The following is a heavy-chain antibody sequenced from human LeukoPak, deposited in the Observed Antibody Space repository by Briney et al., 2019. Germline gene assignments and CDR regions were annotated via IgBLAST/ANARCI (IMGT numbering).Heavy chain of an antibody. CDR2: IYSGGSR. CDR1: GFTVSSNY. V-gene: IGHV3-66*02. D-gene: IGHD3-22*01. Sequence: GGSLRLSCAASGFTVSSNYMSWVREAPGKGLEWVSVIYSGGSRYYADYVKGRFTISRDNSKNTLYLQMNSLRAEDTAVYYCARKYNGYYYDSSGYYDSWGQGTLVTVSP. J-gene: IGHJ5*01. CDR3: ARKYNGYYYDSSGYYDS.